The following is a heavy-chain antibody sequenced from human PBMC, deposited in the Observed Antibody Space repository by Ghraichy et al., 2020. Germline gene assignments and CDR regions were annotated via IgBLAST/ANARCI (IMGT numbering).Heavy chain of an antibody. Sequence: SETLSLTCAVSGGSISSGGYSWSWIRQPPGKGLEWIGYIYHSGITYYNPSLKSRVTISMDRSRNRFSLKLSSVTAADTAVYYCARDPCSGGSCYFDYWGQGTPVFVSS. D-gene: IGHD2-15*01. CDR3: ARDPCSGGSCYFDY. CDR2: IYHSGIT. J-gene: IGHJ4*02. V-gene: IGHV4-30-2*01. CDR1: GGSISSGGYS.